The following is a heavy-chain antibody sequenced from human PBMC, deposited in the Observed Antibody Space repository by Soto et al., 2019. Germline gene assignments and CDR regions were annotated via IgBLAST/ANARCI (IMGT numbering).Heavy chain of an antibody. Sequence: EVQLFESGGGLGQPGESLRLSCAASGFTFTTYAMTWVRQAPGTGLDWVSVISGTGTYTYYAGSVKGRFTISRDNSENTLYLQMNSLRAEDTAVYYCAKGIGGDLQYGMDLWGQGTTVTVSS. J-gene: IGHJ6*02. CDR2: ISGTGTYT. D-gene: IGHD2-21*02. CDR3: AKGIGGDLQYGMDL. CDR1: GFTFTTYA. V-gene: IGHV3-23*01.